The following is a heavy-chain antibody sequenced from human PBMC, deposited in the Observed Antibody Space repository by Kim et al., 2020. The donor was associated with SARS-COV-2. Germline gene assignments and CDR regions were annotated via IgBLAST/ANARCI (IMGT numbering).Heavy chain of an antibody. CDR1: GFTISSHA. D-gene: IGHD3-9*01. V-gene: IGHV3-23*01. CDR3: AKGYEGGHITDYYHSYLAQ. Sequence: GGSLRLSCVASGFTISSHAMSWVRQAPGKGLEWVATIGGSGGTTYYADSVRGRFTISRDNSKNTLFLQVSSLRAEDTAVYYCAKGYEGGHITDYYHSYLAQWGQGTLDTLS. CDR2: IGGSGGTT. J-gene: IGHJ1*01.